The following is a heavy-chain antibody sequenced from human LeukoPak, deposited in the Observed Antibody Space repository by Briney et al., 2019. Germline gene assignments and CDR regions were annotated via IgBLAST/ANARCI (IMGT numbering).Heavy chain of an antibody. D-gene: IGHD2-2*01. CDR2: IYYGGST. J-gene: IGHJ5*02. V-gene: IGHV4-31*03. CDR1: GGSISSGGYY. Sequence: SETLSLTCTVSGGSISSGGYYWSWIRQLPGKGLEWIGYIYYGGSTYYNPSLKSRVTISVETSKNQFSLKLSSVTAADTAVCYYARGSSYCSSTSCYPTNWFDPWGQGTLVTVSS. CDR3: ARGSSYCSSTSCYPTNWFDP.